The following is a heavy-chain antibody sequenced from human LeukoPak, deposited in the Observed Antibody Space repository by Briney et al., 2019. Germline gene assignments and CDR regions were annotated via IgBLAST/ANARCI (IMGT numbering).Heavy chain of an antibody. V-gene: IGHV3-48*03. CDR2: ISRSGITI. CDR3: ARLSRATPDY. J-gene: IGHJ4*02. Sequence: PGGSLRLSCAASEFTFSSYEMDWVRQAPGKGLEWVSYISRSGITIYYADSVKGRFTISRDNTKKSLYLQMNSLRAEDTAVYYCARLSRATPDYWGQGTLVTVSS. CDR1: EFTFSSYE.